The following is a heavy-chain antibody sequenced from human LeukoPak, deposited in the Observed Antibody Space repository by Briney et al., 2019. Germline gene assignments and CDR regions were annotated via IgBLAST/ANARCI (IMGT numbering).Heavy chain of an antibody. CDR2: TNPNFGTT. Sequence: SVKVSCKASGGTFSSYAISWVRPAPGQGVEWMGGTNPNFGTTNSAQKFQGRVTITADKSTSTAYMELSSLRSEDTAVYYCARDRGWVVRGSLTLPGWGAFDIWGQGTMVTVSS. D-gene: IGHD3-10*01. CDR1: GGTFSSYA. CDR3: ARDRGWVVRGSLTLPGWGAFDI. V-gene: IGHV1-69*06. J-gene: IGHJ3*02.